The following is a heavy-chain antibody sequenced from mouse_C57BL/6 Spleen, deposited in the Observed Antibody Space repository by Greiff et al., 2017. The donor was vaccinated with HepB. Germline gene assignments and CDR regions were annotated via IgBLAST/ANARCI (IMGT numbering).Heavy chain of an antibody. D-gene: IGHD2-5*01. CDR3: ARYSNYDFDV. Sequence: QVHVKQSGAELVRPGASVKLSCKASGYTFTDYYINWVKQRPGQGLEWIARIYPGSGNTYYNEKFKGKATLTAEKSSSTAYMQLSSLTSEDSAVYFCARYSNYDFDVWGTGTTVTVSS. V-gene: IGHV1-76*01. CDR2: IYPGSGNT. CDR1: GYTFTDYY. J-gene: IGHJ1*03.